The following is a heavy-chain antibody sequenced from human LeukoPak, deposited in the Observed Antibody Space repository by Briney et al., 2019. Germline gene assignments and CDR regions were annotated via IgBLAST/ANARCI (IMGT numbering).Heavy chain of an antibody. J-gene: IGHJ3*02. V-gene: IGHV3-30*04. Sequence: GRSLRLSCSASGFTFSTYAMHWVRQAPGKGLEGWAVISYDRSSKYYADSVKGRFTISRDNSTNTLYLQMNSLRAEDTAVYYCARARSSYGYGDAFDIWGQGTMVTVSS. CDR3: ARARSSYGYGDAFDI. CDR1: GFTFSTYA. D-gene: IGHD5-18*01. CDR2: ISYDRSSK.